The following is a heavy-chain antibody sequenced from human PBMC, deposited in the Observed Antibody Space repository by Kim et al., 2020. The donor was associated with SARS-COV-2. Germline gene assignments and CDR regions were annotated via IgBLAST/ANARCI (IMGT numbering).Heavy chain of an antibody. V-gene: IGHV3-23*01. CDR1: GFTFSSYA. CDR2: ISGSGGGT. CDR3: AKVDPEGYGSSTSCYSSLDY. Sequence: GGSLRLSCAASGFTFSSYAMSWVRQAPGKGLEWVSAISGSGGGTYYADSVKGRFTISRDNSKNTLYLQMNSLRAEDTAVYYCAKVDPEGYGSSTSCYSSLDYWGQGTLVTVSS. J-gene: IGHJ4*02. D-gene: IGHD2-2*01.